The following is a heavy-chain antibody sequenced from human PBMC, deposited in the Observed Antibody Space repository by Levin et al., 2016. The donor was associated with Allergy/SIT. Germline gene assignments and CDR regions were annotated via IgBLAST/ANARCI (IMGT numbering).Heavy chain of an antibody. J-gene: IGHJ4*02. CDR2: IIPMFPTP. CDR3: AGGSSIAARAALY. D-gene: IGHD6-6*01. Sequence: SVKVSCKASRGTLSSSAISWVRQAPGQGLEWVGGIIPMFPTPNYAQKFQGRVTITADESTSTAYMELSSLRSEDTAVYYCAGGSSIAARAALYWGQGTLVTVSS. CDR1: RGTLSSSA. V-gene: IGHV1-69*13.